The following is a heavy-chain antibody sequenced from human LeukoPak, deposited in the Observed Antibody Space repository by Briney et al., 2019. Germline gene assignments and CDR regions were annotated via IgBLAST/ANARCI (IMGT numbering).Heavy chain of an antibody. V-gene: IGHV4-34*01. CDR2: INHSGST. CDR1: GGSFSGYY. CDR3: ARDLVPAAIGGNAFDI. Sequence: SETLSLTCAVYGGSFSGYYWNWIRQPPGKGLEWIGEINHSGSTNYSPSLKSRVTISVDTSKKQVSLKLSSVTAADTAVYYCARDLVPAAIGGNAFDIWGQGTMVTVSS. D-gene: IGHD2-2*02. J-gene: IGHJ3*02.